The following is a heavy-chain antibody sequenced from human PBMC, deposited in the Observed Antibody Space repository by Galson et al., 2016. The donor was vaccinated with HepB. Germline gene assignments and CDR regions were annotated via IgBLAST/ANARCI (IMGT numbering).Heavy chain of an antibody. CDR2: INYSGST. CDR1: GGSFSGHY. Sequence: SETLSLTCAVYGGSFSGHYWSWIRQPPGKGLEWLGEINYSGSTDYNPSLKSRVTISVDTSKNQFPLKLSSVTAADTAVYYCARVMAAAGTWGAFDIWGQGTMVTVSS. V-gene: IGHV4-34*01. D-gene: IGHD5-24*01. CDR3: ARVMAAAGTWGAFDI. J-gene: IGHJ3*02.